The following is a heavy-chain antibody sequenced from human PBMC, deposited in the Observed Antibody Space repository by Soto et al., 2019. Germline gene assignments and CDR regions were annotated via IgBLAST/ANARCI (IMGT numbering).Heavy chain of an antibody. Sequence: PSETLSLTCAVSGGSISSGGYSWSWIRQPPGKGLEWIGYIYHSGSTYYNPSLKSRVTISVDRSKNQFSLKLSSVTAADTAVYYCASFYSSSSGTFFDYWGQGTLVTVS. CDR3: ASFYSSSSGTFFDY. CDR2: IYHSGST. CDR1: GGSISSGGYS. J-gene: IGHJ4*02. V-gene: IGHV4-30-2*01. D-gene: IGHD6-6*01.